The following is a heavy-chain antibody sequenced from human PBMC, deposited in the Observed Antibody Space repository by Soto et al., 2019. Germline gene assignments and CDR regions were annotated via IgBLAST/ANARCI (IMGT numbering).Heavy chain of an antibody. V-gene: IGHV3-30-3*01. CDR2: ISYDGSNK. Sequence: QVQLVESGGGVVQPGRSLRLSCAASGFTFSSYAMHWVRQAPGKGLEWVAVISYDGSNKYYADSVKGRFTISRDNSKNTLYRQMNSLGAEDTAVYYCASHVDIVATITRWWRAKRGATDYWGQGTLVTVSS. CDR1: GFTFSSYA. J-gene: IGHJ4*02. CDR3: ASHVDIVATITRWWRAKRGATDY. D-gene: IGHD5-12*01.